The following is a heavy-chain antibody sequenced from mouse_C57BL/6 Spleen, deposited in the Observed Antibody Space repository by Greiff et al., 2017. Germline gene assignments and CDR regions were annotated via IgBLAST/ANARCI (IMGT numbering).Heavy chain of an antibody. CDR2: INSDGSST. CDR3: ARGVRYFGY. Sequence: EVKLVESEGGLVQPGSSMKLSCTASGFTFSDYYMAWVRQVPEKGLEWVANINSDGSSTYYLDSLKSRFIISRDNAKNILYLQMSSLKSEDTATYYCARGVRYFGYWGQGTTLTVSS. CDR1: GFTFSDYY. D-gene: IGHD5-1*01. J-gene: IGHJ2*01. V-gene: IGHV5-16*01.